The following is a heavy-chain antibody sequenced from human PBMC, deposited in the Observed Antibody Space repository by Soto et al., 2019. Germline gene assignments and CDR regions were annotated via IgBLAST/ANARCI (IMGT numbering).Heavy chain of an antibody. J-gene: IGHJ4*02. D-gene: IGHD4-17*01. CDR1: GFTFSSYG. Sequence: GGSLRLSCAASGFTFSSYGMHWVRQAPGKGLEWVAVISYDGSNKYYADSVKGRFTISRDNSKNTLYLQMNSLRAEDTAVYYCAKDLGVYGGLRYWGQGTLVTVSS. CDR2: ISYDGSNK. CDR3: AKDLGVYGGLRY. V-gene: IGHV3-30*18.